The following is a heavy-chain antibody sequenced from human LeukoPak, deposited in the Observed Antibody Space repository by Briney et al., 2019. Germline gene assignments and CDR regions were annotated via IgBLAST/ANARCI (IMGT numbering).Heavy chain of an antibody. D-gene: IGHD1-26*01. J-gene: IGHJ5*02. CDR2: IVPIFATP. Sequence: SVRVSCKASGGTFSSSSISWVRQAPGQGLEWMGRIVPIFATPNYAQKFQGRVTITTDESTNTAYMELTSLRSDDTAVYYCARGPYGWYYFDTWGQGTLVTVSS. CDR3: ARGPYGWYYFDT. V-gene: IGHV1-69*05. CDR1: GGTFSSSS.